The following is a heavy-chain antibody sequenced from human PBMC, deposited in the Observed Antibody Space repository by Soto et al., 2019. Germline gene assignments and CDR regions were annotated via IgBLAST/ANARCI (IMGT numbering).Heavy chain of an antibody. J-gene: IGHJ4*02. Sequence: GGSLRLSCAVSGSSISSKWIHWVRQASVKGLMWVSRINNDGSNRMYADFVKGRVTISRDNSQNTLYLQMNSLRAEDTAVYYCPKSRDPYKLPDFFDYWGQGALVTVSS. V-gene: IGHV3-74*03. CDR2: INNDGSNR. CDR1: GSSISSKW. D-gene: IGHD1-1*01. CDR3: PKSRDPYKLPDFFDY.